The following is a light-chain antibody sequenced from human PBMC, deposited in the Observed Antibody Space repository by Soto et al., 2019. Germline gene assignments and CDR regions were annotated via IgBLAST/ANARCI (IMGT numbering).Light chain of an antibody. V-gene: IGKV1-5*03. CDR2: KAS. J-gene: IGKJ1*01. CDR1: QSISSW. CDR3: KQYNSYPWT. Sequence: DIQMTQSPSTLSASVGDRVTITCRASQSISSWLAWYQQKPGKAHKLLIYKASTLESGVQSNFSGSGSGTEFTLTIRSLQPEEFATYYCKQYNSYPWTVGQGTKVDIK.